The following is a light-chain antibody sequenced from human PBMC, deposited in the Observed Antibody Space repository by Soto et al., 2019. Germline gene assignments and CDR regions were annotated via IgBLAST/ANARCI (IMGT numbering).Light chain of an antibody. V-gene: IGKV3-20*01. CDR1: QSVSSSY. CDR3: QQYGSSPLIT. Sequence: EIVLTQSSGTLSLSPGERATLSCRASQSVSSSYLAWYQQKPGQAPRLLIYGASSRATGIPDRFSGSGSGTVFTLTISRLEPEDFAVYYCQQYGSSPLITFGQVTRLEI. CDR2: GAS. J-gene: IGKJ5*01.